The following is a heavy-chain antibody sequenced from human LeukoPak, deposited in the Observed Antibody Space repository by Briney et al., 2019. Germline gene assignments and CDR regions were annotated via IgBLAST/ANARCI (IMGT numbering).Heavy chain of an antibody. CDR2: IWYDGSNK. J-gene: IGHJ4*02. D-gene: IGHD3-3*01. CDR3: ARDGAIWSGYPYYFDY. V-gene: IGHV3-33*01. CDR1: GSTFSSLS. Sequence: TGGSLRLSCAASGSTFSSLSMHWVRQAPGKGLEWMAMIWYDGSNKYYADSVKGRFTISRDNSKNTLSLQMNSLRADDTAVYYCARDGAIWSGYPYYFDYWGQGTLVTVSS.